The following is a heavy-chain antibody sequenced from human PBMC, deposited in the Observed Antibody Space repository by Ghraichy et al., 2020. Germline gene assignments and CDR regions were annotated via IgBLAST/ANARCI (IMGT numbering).Heavy chain of an antibody. CDR3: ARWPLVGATGEDY. V-gene: IGHV4-31*03. CDR2: IYYSGST. Sequence: SETLSLTCTVSGGSISSGGYYWNWIRQHPGKGLEWIGYIYYSGSTYYNPSLKSRVTISVDTSKNQFSLKLSSVTAADTAVYYCARWPLVGATGEDYWGQGTLVTVSS. J-gene: IGHJ4*02. D-gene: IGHD1-26*01. CDR1: GGSISSGGYY.